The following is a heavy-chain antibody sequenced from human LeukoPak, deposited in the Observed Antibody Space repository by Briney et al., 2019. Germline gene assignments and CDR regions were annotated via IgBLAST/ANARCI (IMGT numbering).Heavy chain of an antibody. Sequence: TSETLSLTCTVSGDSISSYYWSWIRQPPGKGLEWIGCIYYSGSTNYSPSLKSRVTISVDTSKNQFSLKLSSVTAADTAVYYCARDRSNGYNLFDYWGQGTLVTLSS. J-gene: IGHJ4*02. CDR1: GDSISSYY. CDR2: IYYSGST. V-gene: IGHV4-59*01. CDR3: ARDRSNGYNLFDY. D-gene: IGHD5-24*01.